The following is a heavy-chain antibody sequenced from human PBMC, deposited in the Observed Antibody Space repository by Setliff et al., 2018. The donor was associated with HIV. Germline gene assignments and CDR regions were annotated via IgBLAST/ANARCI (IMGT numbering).Heavy chain of an antibody. J-gene: IGHJ5*02. D-gene: IGHD1-26*01. CDR2: TKPDGSEG. CDR1: GFTLSNYW. V-gene: IGHV3-7*03. Sequence: GGSLRLSCAASGFTLSNYWMSWVRQAPGKGLEWVASTKPDGSEGHYVDSVKGRFTISRDNARTSLYLEMSSLRVEDTAVYLCANLWEVGAWGQGTLVTVSS. CDR3: ANLWEVGA.